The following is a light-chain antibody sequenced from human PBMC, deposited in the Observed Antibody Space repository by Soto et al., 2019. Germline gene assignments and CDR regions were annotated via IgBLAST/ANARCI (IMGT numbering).Light chain of an antibody. CDR1: QSLLQSNGYNC. Sequence: DIVMTQSPLSLPVTPGEPASISCRSSQSLLQSNGYNCLDWYLQKPGQSPQLLIYMGSYRASWVPDRFSGGGSGTDFTLNISRVEAEDVGLYYCMQSLQTPWTFGQGTKVEV. CDR3: MQSLQTPWT. V-gene: IGKV2-28*01. CDR2: MGS. J-gene: IGKJ1*01.